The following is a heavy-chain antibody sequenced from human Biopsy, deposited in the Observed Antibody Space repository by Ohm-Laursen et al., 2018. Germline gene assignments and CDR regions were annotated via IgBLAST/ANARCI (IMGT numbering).Heavy chain of an antibody. CDR1: GDSFTSYA. Sequence: GSSVKVSCKASGDSFTSYAIGWVRQSPGQGLEWMGWVNPNSGATNSAEKFRGRVTLTRDTSISAVYIELRRLKSDDAAVYFCARDRMTDVFGGPTRTDVFDSWGQGTPVTVSS. CDR2: VNPNSGAT. D-gene: IGHD3-16*01. V-gene: IGHV1-2*02. J-gene: IGHJ4*02. CDR3: ARDRMTDVFGGPTRTDVFDS.